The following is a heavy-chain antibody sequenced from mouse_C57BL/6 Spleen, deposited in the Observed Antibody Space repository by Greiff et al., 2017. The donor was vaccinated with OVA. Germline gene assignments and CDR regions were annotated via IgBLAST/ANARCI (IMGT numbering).Heavy chain of an antibody. V-gene: IGHV5-9*01. CDR2: ISGGVGNT. J-gene: IGHJ2*01. CDR3: SRQGYLDY. CDR1: GFTFSSYT. Sequence: DVKLVESGGGLVKPGGSLKLSCAASGFTFSSYTMSWVRQTPEKRLEWVATISGGVGNTYYPDSVKGRFTISRDNAKNTLYLQMSSLRSEVTALYYCSRQGYLDYWGQGTTLTVSS.